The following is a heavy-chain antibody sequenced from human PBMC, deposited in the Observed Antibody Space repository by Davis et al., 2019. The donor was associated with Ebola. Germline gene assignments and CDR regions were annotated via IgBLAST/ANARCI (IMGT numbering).Heavy chain of an antibody. CDR3: ARAQFPTTSDH. V-gene: IGHV1-18*04. Sequence: AASVKVSCKASGYTFTSYYMHWVRQAPGQGLEWMGWINPHNGNTNYAQNVQGRVIITSDTATTTAYMEVGSLRSDDTAVYYCARAQFPTTSDHWGQGTLVTVSS. CDR1: GYTFTSYY. J-gene: IGHJ4*02. D-gene: IGHD1-1*01. CDR2: INPHNGNT.